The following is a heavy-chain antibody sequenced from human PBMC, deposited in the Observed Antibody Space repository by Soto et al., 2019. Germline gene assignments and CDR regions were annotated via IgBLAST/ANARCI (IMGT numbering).Heavy chain of an antibody. CDR2: ISGSGGST. J-gene: IGHJ3*02. CDR1: GFTFSRYA. CDR3: ARDVASYLLCDAFDI. D-gene: IGHD1-26*01. V-gene: IGHV3-23*01. Sequence: EVQLLESGGGLVQPGGSLRLSCAASGFTFSRYAMSWVRQAPGKGLEWVSAISGSGGSTYYADSVKGRFTISRDNSKNTLFLQMNSLRAEDTAVYYCARDVASYLLCDAFDIWGQGTMVTVSS.